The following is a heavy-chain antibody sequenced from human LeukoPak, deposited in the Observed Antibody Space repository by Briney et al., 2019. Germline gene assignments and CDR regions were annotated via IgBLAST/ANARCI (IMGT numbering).Heavy chain of an antibody. CDR3: ARDQYSYGYYYGMDV. CDR1: GFTFSSYA. D-gene: IGHD5-18*01. Sequence: GGSLRLSCAASGFTFSSYAMSWVRQAPGKGLERVSYISSSGSTIYYADSVKGRFTISRDNAKNSLYLQMNSLRAEDTAVYYCARDQYSYGYYYGMDVWGQGTTVTVSS. J-gene: IGHJ6*02. CDR2: ISSSGSTI. V-gene: IGHV3-48*04.